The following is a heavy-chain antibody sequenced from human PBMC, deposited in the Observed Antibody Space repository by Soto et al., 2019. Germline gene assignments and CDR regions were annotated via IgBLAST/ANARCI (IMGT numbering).Heavy chain of an antibody. CDR2: IIPIFGTA. J-gene: IGHJ4*02. V-gene: IGHV1-69*13. Sequence: GASVKVSCKASGGTFSSYAISWVRQAPGQGLEWMGGIIPIFGTANYAQKFQGRVTITADESTSTAYMELSSLRSEDTAVYYCARVTHCSGGSCYSWDYWGQGTLVTVSS. D-gene: IGHD2-15*01. CDR1: GGTFSSYA. CDR3: ARVTHCSGGSCYSWDY.